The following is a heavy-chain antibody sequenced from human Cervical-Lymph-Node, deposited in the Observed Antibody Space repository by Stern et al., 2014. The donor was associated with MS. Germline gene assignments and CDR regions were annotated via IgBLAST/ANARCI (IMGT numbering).Heavy chain of an antibody. J-gene: IGHJ4*02. D-gene: IGHD3-22*01. V-gene: IGHV3-15*01. Sequence: EVQLVESGGGLVNPGGSLRLSCAASGFTFNNAWMNWVRQAPGKGLEWVGRIKGRSDGVTADYSAPVQGRFTISRDDSKSTLYLQMNSLKTEDTAVYYCTARGYFFDNSGYYSFDYWGQGTLVTVSS. CDR2: IKGRSDGVTA. CDR1: GFTFNNAW. CDR3: TARGYFFDNSGYYSFDY.